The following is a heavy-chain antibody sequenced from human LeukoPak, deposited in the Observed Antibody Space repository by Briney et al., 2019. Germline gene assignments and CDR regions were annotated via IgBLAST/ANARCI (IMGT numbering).Heavy chain of an antibody. J-gene: IGHJ4*02. CDR2: IIPILGIA. Sequence: GASVKVSCRASGGTFSSYAISWVRQAPGQGLEWMGRIIPILGIANYAQKFQGRVTITADKSTSTAYMELSSLRSEDTAVYYCARVRGCSSTSCDYNFDYWGQGTLVTVSS. V-gene: IGHV1-69*04. D-gene: IGHD2-2*01. CDR3: ARVRGCSSTSCDYNFDY. CDR1: GGTFSSYA.